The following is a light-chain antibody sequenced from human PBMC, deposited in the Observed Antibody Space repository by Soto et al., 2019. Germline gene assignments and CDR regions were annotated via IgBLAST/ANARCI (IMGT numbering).Light chain of an antibody. V-gene: IGLV1-47*02. Sequence: QSVLTQPPSASATPGQGVTVSCSGSASNIGTFYVSWYQHLPGTAPKLLIYADNQRPSGVPDRFSGSKSGTSASLAISGLRSGDEADYYCAAWDDSLSGAVFGGGTQLTVL. CDR1: ASNIGTFY. CDR3: AAWDDSLSGAV. CDR2: ADN. J-gene: IGLJ7*01.